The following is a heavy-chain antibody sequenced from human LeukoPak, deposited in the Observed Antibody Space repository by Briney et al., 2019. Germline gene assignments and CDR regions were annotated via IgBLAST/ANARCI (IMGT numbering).Heavy chain of an antibody. J-gene: IGHJ3*02. Sequence: GESLNISCTASGYSITCYWIGWLRQMPGKRLEWMGIIYPGDSDTRYSPSVEGQVTISADKSISTAYLQWSSLKASDTAMYYCARSPLYCSSTSCYPNAFDIWGQGTMVTVSS. CDR2: IYPGDSDT. CDR3: ARSPLYCSSTSCYPNAFDI. V-gene: IGHV5-51*01. CDR1: GYSITCYW. D-gene: IGHD2-2*01.